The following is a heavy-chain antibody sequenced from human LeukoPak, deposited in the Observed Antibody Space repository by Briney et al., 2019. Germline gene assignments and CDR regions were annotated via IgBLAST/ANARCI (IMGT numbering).Heavy chain of an antibody. CDR2: IYTSGST. J-gene: IGHJ4*02. Sequence: PSETLSLTCTVSGRSITSYYWSWIRQPAGKGREWIGRIYTSGSTSYNPSLKSRVTMSVDTSKNQLSLKVSSVTAADTAVYYCARSGGSGTYYDGTFDYWGQGTLVTVSS. CDR1: GRSITSYY. CDR3: ARSGGSGTYYDGTFDY. V-gene: IGHV4-4*07. D-gene: IGHD1-26*01.